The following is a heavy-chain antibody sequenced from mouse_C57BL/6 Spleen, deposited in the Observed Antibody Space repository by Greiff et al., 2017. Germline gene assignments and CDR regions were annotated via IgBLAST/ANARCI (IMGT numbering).Heavy chain of an antibody. Sequence: VKLMESGPGLVQPSQSLSITCTVSGFSLTSYGVHWVRQSPGKGLEWLGVIWSGGSTDYNAAFISRLSISKDNSKSQVFFKMNSLQADDTAIYYCARMGRFAYWGQGTLVTVSA. CDR2: IWSGGST. D-gene: IGHD4-1*01. CDR1: GFSLTSYG. CDR3: ARMGRFAY. J-gene: IGHJ3*01. V-gene: IGHV2-2*01.